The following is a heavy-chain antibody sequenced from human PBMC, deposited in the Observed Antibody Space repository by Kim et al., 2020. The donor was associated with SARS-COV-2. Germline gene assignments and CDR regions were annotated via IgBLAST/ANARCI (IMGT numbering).Heavy chain of an antibody. D-gene: IGHD3-22*01. CDR2: ISAYNGNT. CDR3: ASGDYYDSSGYYYDY. CDR1: GYTFTSYG. J-gene: IGHJ4*02. V-gene: IGHV1-18*01. Sequence: APVKVSCKASGYTFTSYGISWVRQAPGQGLEWMGWISAYNGNTNYAQKLQGRVTMTTDTSTSTAYMELRSLRSDDTAVYYCASGDYYDSSGYYYDYWGQGTLVTVSS.